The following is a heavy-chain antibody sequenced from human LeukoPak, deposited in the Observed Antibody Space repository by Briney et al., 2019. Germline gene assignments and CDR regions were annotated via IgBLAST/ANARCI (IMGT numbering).Heavy chain of an antibody. J-gene: IGHJ4*02. CDR1: GFTFSSYA. D-gene: IGHD3-22*01. CDR3: AKDRRKFDDSSGYYHY. CDR2: ISGSGGST. Sequence: PGGSLRLSCAASGFTFSSYAMSWVRQAPGKGLEWVSAISGSGGSTYYADSVKGRFTISRDNSKNTLYLQMNGLRAEDTAVYYCAKDRRKFDDSSGYYHYWGQGTLVTVSS. V-gene: IGHV3-23*01.